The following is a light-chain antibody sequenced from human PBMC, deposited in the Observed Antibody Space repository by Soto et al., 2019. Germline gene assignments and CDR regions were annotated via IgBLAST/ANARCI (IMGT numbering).Light chain of an antibody. CDR2: YTS. J-gene: IGKJ1*01. Sequence: EIVLTQSPGTLSLSPGERATLSCRASQSVRSTYSPSSYLAWYQQKPGQAPRLLIYYTSSRATGISDRFSGRGSGTNFTLIIIRLEPEDFAVYYCQQYGDSPPWTFGQGTKVEIK. V-gene: IGKV3-20*01. CDR1: QSVRSTYSPSSY. CDR3: QQYGDSPPWT.